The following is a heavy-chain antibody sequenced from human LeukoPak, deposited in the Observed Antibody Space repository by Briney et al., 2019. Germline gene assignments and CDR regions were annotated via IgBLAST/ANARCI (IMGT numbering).Heavy chain of an antibody. CDR3: ARGQTSQNIVARKTYNWFDP. J-gene: IGHJ5*02. V-gene: IGHV3-21*01. D-gene: IGHD2/OR15-2a*01. CDR2: ISSSSDYI. Sequence: GGSLRLSCAASGFTFSSYEMNWVRQAPGKGLEWVSSISSSSDYIYYADSVKGRFTISRDNAKNSLYLQMKSLRAEDTAVYYCARGQTSQNIVARKTYNWFDPWGQGTLVTVSS. CDR1: GFTFSSYE.